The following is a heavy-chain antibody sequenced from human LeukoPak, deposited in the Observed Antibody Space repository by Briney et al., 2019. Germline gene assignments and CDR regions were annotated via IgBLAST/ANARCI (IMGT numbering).Heavy chain of an antibody. V-gene: IGHV1-69*05. CDR3: AREEFELLGGFDY. D-gene: IGHD1-26*01. J-gene: IGHJ4*02. Sequence: SVKVSCKASGGTFSSYAISWVRQAPGQGLEWMGGIIPIFGTANYAQKLQGRVTMTTDTSTSTAYMELRSLRSDDTAVYYCAREEFELLGGFDYWGQGTLVTVSS. CDR2: IIPIFGTA. CDR1: GGTFSSYA.